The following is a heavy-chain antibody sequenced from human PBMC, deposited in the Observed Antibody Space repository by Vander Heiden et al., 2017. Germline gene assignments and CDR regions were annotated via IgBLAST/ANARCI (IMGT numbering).Heavy chain of an antibody. D-gene: IGHD6-13*01. Sequence: EVQLVESGGGLVQPGGSLRLSCAASGFTFSSSWMSWVRQAPGKGLEWVANIKQDGSEKYYVDSVKGRFTISRDNAKNSLYLQMNSLRAEDTAVYYCARNRGSSSWFVNQGYFDYWGQGTLVTVSS. CDR2: IKQDGSEK. J-gene: IGHJ4*02. CDR3: ARNRGSSSWFVNQGYFDY. V-gene: IGHV3-7*01. CDR1: GFTFSSSW.